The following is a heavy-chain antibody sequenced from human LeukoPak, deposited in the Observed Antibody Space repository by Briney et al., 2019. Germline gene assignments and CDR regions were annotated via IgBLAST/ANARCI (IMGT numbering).Heavy chain of an antibody. D-gene: IGHD1-1*01. CDR1: GGSISSYY. CDR2: IYYSGST. V-gene: IGHV4-59*01. CDR3: ARDLRAGTSRFDI. J-gene: IGHJ3*02. Sequence: SETLSLTCTVSGGSISSYYWSWIRQPPGKGLEWIGYIYYSGSTNYNPSLKSRVTISVDTSKNQFSLKLSSVTAADTAVYYCARDLRAGTSRFDIWGQGTMVTVSS.